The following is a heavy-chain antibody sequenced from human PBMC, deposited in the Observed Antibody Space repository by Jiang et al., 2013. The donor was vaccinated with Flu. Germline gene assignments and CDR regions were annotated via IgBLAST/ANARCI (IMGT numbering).Heavy chain of an antibody. CDR2: IYPSDSDT. J-gene: IGHJ4*02. CDR3: ARIYGDYVDY. Sequence: KGLEWMGIIYPSDSDTRYSPSFQGQVAISADKSINTAYLQWSSLKASDTAMYYCARIYGDYVDYWGQGTLVTVSS. D-gene: IGHD4-17*01. V-gene: IGHV5-51*01.